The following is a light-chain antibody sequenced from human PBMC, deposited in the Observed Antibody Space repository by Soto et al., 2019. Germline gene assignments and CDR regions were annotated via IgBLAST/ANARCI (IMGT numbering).Light chain of an antibody. CDR3: QQYNNWPQT. J-gene: IGKJ1*01. V-gene: IGKV3-15*01. CDR1: QSVSSN. Sequence: EIVMTQSPATLSVSPGDRATLSCRASQSVSSNLAWYQQKPGQAPRLLIYGASTRATGIPARFSGSGSGTEFTLTISSLQSEDFAAYYCQQYNNWPQTFGQGTKVDI. CDR2: GAS.